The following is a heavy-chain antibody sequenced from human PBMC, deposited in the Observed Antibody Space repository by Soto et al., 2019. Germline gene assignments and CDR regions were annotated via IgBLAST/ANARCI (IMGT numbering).Heavy chain of an antibody. D-gene: IGHD2-15*01. Sequence: QLQLQESGPGLVKPSETLSLTCTVSGGSISSSSYYWGWIRQPPGKGLEWIGSIYYSGSTYYNPSLKSRVTISVDTSKNQFSLKLSSVTAADTAVYYCARPKDIVVVVAAFDIWGQGTMVTVSS. CDR2: IYYSGST. CDR1: GGSISSSSYY. J-gene: IGHJ3*02. V-gene: IGHV4-39*01. CDR3: ARPKDIVVVVAAFDI.